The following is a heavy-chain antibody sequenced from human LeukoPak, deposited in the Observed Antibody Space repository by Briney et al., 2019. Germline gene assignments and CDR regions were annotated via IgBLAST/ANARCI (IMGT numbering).Heavy chain of an antibody. CDR1: GGTFSSYA. CDR2: IIPIFGTA. Sequence: SSVKVSCKASGGTFSSYAISWVRQAPGQGLEWMGGIIPIFGTANYAQKFQGRVTITADESTSTAYMELSSLRSEDTAVYYCARASSHYGSGSYYLYGMDVWGQGTTVTVSS. V-gene: IGHV1-69*01. J-gene: IGHJ6*02. CDR3: ARASSHYGSGSYYLYGMDV. D-gene: IGHD3-10*01.